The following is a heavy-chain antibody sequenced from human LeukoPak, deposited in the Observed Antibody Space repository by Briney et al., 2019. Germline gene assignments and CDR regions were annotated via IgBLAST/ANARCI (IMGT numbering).Heavy chain of an antibody. CDR3: ARVAYCGGDCYSLDYYYMDV. CDR1: GFTLRNYW. V-gene: IGHV3-74*01. CDR2: INGDGTSA. J-gene: IGHJ6*03. D-gene: IGHD2-21*02. Sequence: GSLRLSCAASGFTLRNYWMHWVRQTPGKGQLWVSRINGDGTSATYAGSVKGRFTISRDNAKNTLYLQMNSLRAEDTAVYYCARVAYCGGDCYSLDYYYMDVWGKGTTVTVSS.